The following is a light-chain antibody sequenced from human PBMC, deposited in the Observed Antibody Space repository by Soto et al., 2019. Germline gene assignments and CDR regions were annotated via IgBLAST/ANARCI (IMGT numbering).Light chain of an antibody. V-gene: IGKV1-27*01. J-gene: IGKJ1*01. Sequence: DIQMTQSPSSLSASIGDRVTITCRASPGISNYLAWYPQKPGKSPRLLIYAASTLQSWLPSRFSGSGSGTDFTLTTSRLQPEDVATFYCQNYNSVPWTFGQRTKVEI. CDR3: QNYNSVPWT. CDR2: AAS. CDR1: PGISNY.